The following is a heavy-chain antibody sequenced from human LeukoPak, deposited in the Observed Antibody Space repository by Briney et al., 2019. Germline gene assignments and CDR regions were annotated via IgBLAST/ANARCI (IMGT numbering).Heavy chain of an antibody. J-gene: IGHJ4*02. CDR3: AKDVLRFLEWLFQALDY. CDR1: GFTFSSYA. CDR2: ISGSGGST. D-gene: IGHD3-3*01. Sequence: GGSLRLSCAASGFTFSSYAMSWVRQAPGKGLEWVSAISGSGGSTYYADSVKGRFTISRDNSKNTLYLQMNSLRAEDTAVYYCAKDVLRFLEWLFQALDYWGQGTLVTLSS. V-gene: IGHV3-23*01.